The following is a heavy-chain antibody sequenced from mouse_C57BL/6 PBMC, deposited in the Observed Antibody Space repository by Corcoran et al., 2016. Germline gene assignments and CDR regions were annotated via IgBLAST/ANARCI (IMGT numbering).Heavy chain of an antibody. CDR2: IYPGDGDT. D-gene: IGHD1-1*01. CDR1: GYAFSSYW. V-gene: IGHV1-80*01. Sequence: QVQLQQSGAELVKPGASVKISCKASGYAFSSYWMNWVKQRPGKGLEWIGQIYPGDGDTNYNGKFKGKATLTADKSSSTAYMQLSSLTSEDSAVYFCARSVVAYYYAMDYWGQGTSVTVSS. J-gene: IGHJ4*01. CDR3: ARSVVAYYYAMDY.